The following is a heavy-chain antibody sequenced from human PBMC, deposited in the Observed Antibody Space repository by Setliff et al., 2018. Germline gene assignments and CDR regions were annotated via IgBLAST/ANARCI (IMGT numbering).Heavy chain of an antibody. CDR3: ARAHCIGGYCYYGYFQY. D-gene: IGHD2-21*02. Sequence: ASVKVSCKASGYTFNIYGISWVRQAPGQGLEWMGWISAYKGNTNYAQKFQDRITLTRGTPTNTLYMELGSLRSEDTAVYFCARAHCIGGYCYYGYFQYWGQGTLVTVSS. J-gene: IGHJ1*01. CDR1: GYTFNIYG. CDR2: ISAYKGNT. V-gene: IGHV1-18*01.